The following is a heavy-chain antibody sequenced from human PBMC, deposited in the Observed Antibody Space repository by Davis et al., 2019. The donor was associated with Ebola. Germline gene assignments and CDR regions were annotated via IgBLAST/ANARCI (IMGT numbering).Heavy chain of an antibody. CDR1: GGSISSGDYY. CDR3: ARVSQGDYVFDY. D-gene: IGHD4-17*01. J-gene: IGHJ4*02. CDR2: IYYSGST. Sequence: PSETLSLTCTVSGGSISSGDYYWSWIRQPPGKGLEWIGYIYYSGSTYYNPSLKSRVTISVDTSKNQFSLKLSSVTAADTAVYYCARVSQGDYVFDYWGQGTLVTVSS. V-gene: IGHV4-30-4*01.